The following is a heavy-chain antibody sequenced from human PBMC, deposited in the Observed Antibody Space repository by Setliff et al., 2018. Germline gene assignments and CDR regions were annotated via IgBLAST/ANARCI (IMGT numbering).Heavy chain of an antibody. Sequence: ETLRLSCEGSGFIFSNYFMSWIRQAAGKGLEWIGRMHGSGSTNYSPSLKSRVTMSVATFENHFSLKLNSLTAADTAVYYCARAGMASVNRKGVFEYWGQGTLVTVSS. J-gene: IGHJ4*02. D-gene: IGHD3-10*01. CDR2: MHGSGST. CDR1: GFIFSNYF. V-gene: IGHV4-59*10. CDR3: ARAGMASVNRKGVFEY.